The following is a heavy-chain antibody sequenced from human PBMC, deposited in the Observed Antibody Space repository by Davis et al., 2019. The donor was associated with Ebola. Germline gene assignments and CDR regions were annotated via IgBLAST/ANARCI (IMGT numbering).Heavy chain of an antibody. CDR2: IYYSGTT. CDR1: GGSIRSYY. CDR3: ARVGGDGSSYLEAFDS. D-gene: IGHD5-24*01. Sequence: MPSETLSLPCTVPGGSIRSYYWSWIRQPPGKGLEWIGYIYYSGTTTYNPSLKSRVTISLDTSRNQFSLKVNSVTAADTAVYYCARVGGDGSSYLEAFDSWGQGTLVTVSS. J-gene: IGHJ4*02. V-gene: IGHV4-59*01.